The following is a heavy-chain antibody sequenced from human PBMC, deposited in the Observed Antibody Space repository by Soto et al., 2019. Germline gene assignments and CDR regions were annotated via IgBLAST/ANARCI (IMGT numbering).Heavy chain of an antibody. Sequence: QLQLQESGSGLVKPSQTLSLPCAVSGGSISSGGYSWSWIRQPPGKGLEWIGNIYHSGRTYYNPALKSRVTISVDRSKNQLSLKLSSVTAADTAGYYCASGGDNYEDYWGQGTLVTAAS. CDR2: IYHSGRT. D-gene: IGHD4-4*01. V-gene: IGHV4-30-2*01. J-gene: IGHJ4*02. CDR3: ASGGDNYEDY. CDR1: GGSISSGGYS.